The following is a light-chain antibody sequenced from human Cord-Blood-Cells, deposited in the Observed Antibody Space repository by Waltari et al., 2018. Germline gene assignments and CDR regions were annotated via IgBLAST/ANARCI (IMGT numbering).Light chain of an antibody. Sequence: QSVLTQPPSASGTPGQRVTISCSGSSSNIGSNTVNWYHQLPGTAPKPLIYSNKQRPSGVPDRFSGSKSGTSASLAISGLQSEDEADYYCAAWDDSLNGYVFGTGTKVTVL. CDR2: SNK. CDR3: AAWDDSLNGYV. J-gene: IGLJ1*01. CDR1: SSNIGSNT. V-gene: IGLV1-44*01.